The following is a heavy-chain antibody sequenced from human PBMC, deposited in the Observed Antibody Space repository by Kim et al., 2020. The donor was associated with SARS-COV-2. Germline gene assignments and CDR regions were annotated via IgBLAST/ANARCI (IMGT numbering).Heavy chain of an antibody. Sequence: GGSLRLSCAASGFTFSSYGMHWVRQAPGKGLEWVAVIWYDGSNKYYADSVKGRFTISRDNSKNTLYLQMNSLRAEDTAVYYCAREGPLDYITMVRGVISSDYYYGMDVWGQGTTVTVSS. CDR1: GFTFSSYG. CDR2: IWYDGSNK. V-gene: IGHV3-33*01. D-gene: IGHD3-10*01. J-gene: IGHJ6*02. CDR3: AREGPLDYITMVRGVISSDYYYGMDV.